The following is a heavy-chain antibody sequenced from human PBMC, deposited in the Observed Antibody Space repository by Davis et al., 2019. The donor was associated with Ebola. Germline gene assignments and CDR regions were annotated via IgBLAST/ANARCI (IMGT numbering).Heavy chain of an antibody. CDR1: GGSITSGDYY. D-gene: IGHD6-19*01. CDR2: FYYTGTT. Sequence: MPSETLSLTCTVSGGSITSGDYYWGWIRQSPGKGLEWIGTFYYTGTTFYNPTLKSRITVSVDPSKNQFSLKLNSATAADTAVYYCARGGSSGLFDYWGQGALVTVSS. CDR3: ARGGSSGLFDY. V-gene: IGHV4-39*01. J-gene: IGHJ4*02.